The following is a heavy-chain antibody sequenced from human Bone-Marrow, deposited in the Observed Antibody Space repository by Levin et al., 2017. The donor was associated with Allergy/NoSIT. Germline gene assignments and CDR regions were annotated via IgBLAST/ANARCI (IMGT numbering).Heavy chain of an antibody. Sequence: GGSLRLSCKVSGYIFTSYEINWVRQAPGQGLEWMGWVNPNSGNTGYAQKFQGRVTMTRNSSLSTAYMELSSLKSEDTAVYYCARGGRGYCSGGTCYRYYYYYGMDVWGQGTTVTVSS. D-gene: IGHD2-15*01. V-gene: IGHV1-8*01. J-gene: IGHJ6*02. CDR3: ARGGRGYCSGGTCYRYYYYYGMDV. CDR1: GYIFTSYE. CDR2: VNPNSGNT.